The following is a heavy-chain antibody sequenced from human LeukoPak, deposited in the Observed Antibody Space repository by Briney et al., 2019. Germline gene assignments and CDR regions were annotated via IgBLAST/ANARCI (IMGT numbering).Heavy chain of an antibody. CDR3: ARQSGDQSSAWYFDA. Sequence: KPSETLSLTCTVSGGSLSSSGHWWVWIRQPPGKGLEWIGSIHYSGKVYYNPALKSRVTTSVATSTDQFSLRLSSATAADTAIYYCARQSGDQSSAWYFDAWGQGTLVTVSS. V-gene: IGHV4-39*01. D-gene: IGHD6-19*01. J-gene: IGHJ4*02. CDR1: GGSLSSSGHW. CDR2: IHYSGKV.